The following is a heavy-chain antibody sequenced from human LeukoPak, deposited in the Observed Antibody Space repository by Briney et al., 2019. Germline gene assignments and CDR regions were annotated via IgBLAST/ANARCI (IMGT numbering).Heavy chain of an antibody. CDR2: ISYDGDKK. Sequence: GGSLRLSCAASGFTFSSYGMYWVRQAPGKGLEWMALISYDGDKKNYADSVKGRFTVSRDNSKNTLYVQMNSLRAEDTAVYYCAKGLTIFGVISSHALDVWGQGTTVTVSS. V-gene: IGHV3-30*18. D-gene: IGHD3-3*01. CDR1: GFTFSSYG. CDR3: AKGLTIFGVISSHALDV. J-gene: IGHJ6*02.